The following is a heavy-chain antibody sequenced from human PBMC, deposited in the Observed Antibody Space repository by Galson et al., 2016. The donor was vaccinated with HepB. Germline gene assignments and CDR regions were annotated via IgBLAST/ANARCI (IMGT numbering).Heavy chain of an antibody. V-gene: IGHV3-49*04. CDR2: IRSAAYGGTT. J-gene: IGHJ6*02. D-gene: IGHD1-7*01. CDR1: GFTFGDHG. Sequence: SLRLSCAVSGFTFGDHGLSWVRQAPGKGLEWVGRIRSAAYGGTTEFAASVKGRFTISGDDSKTIAYLQMNSLKTEDTGVYYCTTRTVSYHYYAMDVWGQGTTVTVSS. CDR3: TTRTVSYHYYAMDV.